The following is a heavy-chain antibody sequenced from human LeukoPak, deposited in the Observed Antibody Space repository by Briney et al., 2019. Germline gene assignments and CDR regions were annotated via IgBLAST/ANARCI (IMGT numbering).Heavy chain of an antibody. D-gene: IGHD2-8*01. CDR2: ISSSSSYI. Sequence: GGSLRLSCAASGFTFSSYSMKWVRQAPGKGLEWVSSISSSSSYIYYADSVKGRFTISRDNAKNSLYLQMNSLRAEDTAVYYCARALMVYAGNDYWGQGTLVTVSS. CDR3: ARALMVYAGNDY. V-gene: IGHV3-21*01. CDR1: GFTFSSYS. J-gene: IGHJ4*02.